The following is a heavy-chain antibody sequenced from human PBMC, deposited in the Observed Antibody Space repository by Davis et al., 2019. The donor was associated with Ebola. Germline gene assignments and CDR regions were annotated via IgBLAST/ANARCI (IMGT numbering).Heavy chain of an antibody. J-gene: IGHJ6*02. CDR3: AKGSLYGSRSITAGVDV. V-gene: IGHV3-23*01. CDR1: GFTFTSYS. Sequence: GESLKISCAASGFTFTSYSMTWVRQAPGKGLEWASGISGSGSTYYADSVKGRFTFSRDNSKNTLYLQMNSLRAADTAVYYCAKGSLYGSRSITAGVDVWGQGTTVTVSS. CDR2: ISGSGST. D-gene: IGHD4-17*01.